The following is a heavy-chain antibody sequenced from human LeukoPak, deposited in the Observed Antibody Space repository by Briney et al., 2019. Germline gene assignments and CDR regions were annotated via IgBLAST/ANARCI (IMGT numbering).Heavy chain of an antibody. V-gene: IGHV4-34*01. D-gene: IGHD6-13*01. Sequence: SETLSLTCAVYGGSFSGYYWSWIRQPPGKGLEWIGEINHSGSTNYNPSLKSRVTISVDTSKNQFSLKLSSVTAADTAVYYCAREYSSRGFDYWGQGTLVTVSS. CDR1: GGSFSGYY. J-gene: IGHJ4*02. CDR2: INHSGST. CDR3: AREYSSRGFDY.